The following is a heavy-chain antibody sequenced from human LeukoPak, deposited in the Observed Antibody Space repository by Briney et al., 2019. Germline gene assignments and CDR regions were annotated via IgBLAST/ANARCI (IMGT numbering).Heavy chain of an antibody. D-gene: IGHD6-19*01. Sequence: PSETLSLTCTVSGGSISSGGYYWSWIRQHPGKGLEWIGYIYYSGSTYYNPSLKSRVTISVDTSKNQFSLKLSSVTAADTAVYYCARQQWLVQHFDYWGQGTLVTVSS. CDR2: IYYSGST. V-gene: IGHV4-39*01. J-gene: IGHJ4*02. CDR1: GGSISSGGYY. CDR3: ARQQWLVQHFDY.